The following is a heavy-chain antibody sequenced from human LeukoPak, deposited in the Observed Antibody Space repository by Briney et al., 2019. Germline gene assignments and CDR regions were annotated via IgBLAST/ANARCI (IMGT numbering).Heavy chain of an antibody. CDR1: GGTFSSYT. J-gene: IGHJ5*02. Sequence: AVKVSCKASGGTFSSYTISWVRQAPGQGLEWMGRIIPILGIANYAQKFQGRVTITADKSTSTAYMELSSLRSEDTDVYYCARDTGYCSSTSCLTWFDPWGQGTLVTVSS. V-gene: IGHV1-69*04. D-gene: IGHD2-2*01. CDR3: ARDTGYCSSTSCLTWFDP. CDR2: IIPILGIA.